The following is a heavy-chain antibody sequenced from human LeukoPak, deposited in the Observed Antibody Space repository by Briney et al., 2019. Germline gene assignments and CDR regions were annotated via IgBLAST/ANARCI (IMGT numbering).Heavy chain of an antibody. Sequence: GGSLRLSCAASGFTFSSYSMNWVRQAPGKGLEWVSSISSSSSYIYYADSVKGRFTISRDNAKNSLYLQMNSMRAEDTAVYYCAREGVADAFDIWGQGTMVTVSS. CDR2: ISSSSSYI. D-gene: IGHD3-3*01. V-gene: IGHV3-21*01. J-gene: IGHJ3*02. CDR1: GFTFSSYS. CDR3: AREGVADAFDI.